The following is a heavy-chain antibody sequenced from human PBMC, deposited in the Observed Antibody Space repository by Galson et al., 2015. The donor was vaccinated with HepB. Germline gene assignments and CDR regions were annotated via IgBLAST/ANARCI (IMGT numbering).Heavy chain of an antibody. D-gene: IGHD1-20*01. CDR2: ISYDGSNK. Sequence: SLRLSCAASGFTFSSYGMHWVRQAPGKGLEWVAVISYDGSNKYYADSVKGRFTISRDNSKNTLYLQTNSLRAEDTAVYYCAKDRGISGAYGMDVWGQGTTVTVSS. CDR1: GFTFSSYG. V-gene: IGHV3-30*18. CDR3: AKDRGISGAYGMDV. J-gene: IGHJ6*02.